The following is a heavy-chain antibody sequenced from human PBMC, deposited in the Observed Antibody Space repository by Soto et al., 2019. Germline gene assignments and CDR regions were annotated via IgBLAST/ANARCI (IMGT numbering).Heavy chain of an antibody. CDR2: IYYSGST. CDR1: GGSISSYY. V-gene: IGHV4-59*08. CDR3: ARQTPGIAARLYYYYYMDV. Sequence: PSETLSLTCTVSGGSISSYYWSWIRQPPGKGLEWIGYIYYSGSTNYNPSLKSQVTISVDTSKNQFSLKLSSVTAADTAVYYCARQTPGIAARLYYYYYMDVWGKGTTVTVSS. D-gene: IGHD6-6*01. J-gene: IGHJ6*03.